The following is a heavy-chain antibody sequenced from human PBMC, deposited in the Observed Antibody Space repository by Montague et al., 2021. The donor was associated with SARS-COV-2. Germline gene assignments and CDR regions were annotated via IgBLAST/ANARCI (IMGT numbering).Heavy chain of an antibody. V-gene: IGHV3-33*01. Sequence: SLRLSCAASGFSFSDYGMHWLRQAPGKGLEWVAVIWSHGSNTDYADSVKGRFTISRDDSKSGLYLQMSSLRGDDTAVYYCARDRGRLQWFFQFDYWGQGSLVIVSS. CDR3: ARDRGRLQWFFQFDY. D-gene: IGHD3-3*01. CDR1: GFSFSDYG. J-gene: IGHJ4*02. CDR2: IWSHGSNT.